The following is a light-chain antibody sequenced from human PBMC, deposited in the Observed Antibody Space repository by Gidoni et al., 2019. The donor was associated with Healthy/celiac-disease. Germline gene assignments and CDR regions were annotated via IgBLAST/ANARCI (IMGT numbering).Light chain of an antibody. CDR3: QSYGSSNVV. Sequence: MLTQPHSVSDSPGQTVTISCTRSRGRIASHYVQWYQQRPGSAPTTVIYEDNQRPSGVPERFSGSIASSSNTVSLTSAGLETEDEADYYCQSYGSSNVVFGGGTKLTVL. CDR2: EDN. V-gene: IGLV6-57*03. J-gene: IGLJ2*01. CDR1: RGRIASHY.